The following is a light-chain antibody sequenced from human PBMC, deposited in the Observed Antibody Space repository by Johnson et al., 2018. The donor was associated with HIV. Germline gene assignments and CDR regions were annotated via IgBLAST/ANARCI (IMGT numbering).Light chain of an antibody. Sequence: QSVLTQPPSVSAAPGQKVTISCSGSSSNIGNNRVSWYQQLPGTAPKLLIYDNNKRPSGIPDRFSGSKSGTSATLGITGLQTGDEADYYCGTWDNSLSAGYVFGTGTKVTVL. CDR2: DNN. CDR1: SSNIGNNR. CDR3: GTWDNSLSAGYV. J-gene: IGLJ1*01. V-gene: IGLV1-51*01.